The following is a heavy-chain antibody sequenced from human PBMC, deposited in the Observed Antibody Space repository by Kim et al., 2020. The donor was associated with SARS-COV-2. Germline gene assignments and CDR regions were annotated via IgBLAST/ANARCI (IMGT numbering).Heavy chain of an antibody. V-gene: IGHV4-39*07. Sequence: SETLSLTCTVSGGSISSSSYYWGWIRQPPGKGLEWIGSIYYSGSTYYNPSLKSRVTISVDTSKNQFSLKLSSVTAADTAVYYCASYLLEMATIGSFDYWGQGTLVTVSS. CDR2: IYYSGST. CDR1: GGSISSSSYY. D-gene: IGHD5-12*01. J-gene: IGHJ4*02. CDR3: ASYLLEMATIGSFDY.